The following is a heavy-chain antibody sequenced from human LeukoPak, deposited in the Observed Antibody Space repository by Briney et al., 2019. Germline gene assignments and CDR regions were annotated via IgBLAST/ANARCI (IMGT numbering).Heavy chain of an antibody. CDR1: GGSVSSGSNY. D-gene: IGHD2-21*02. J-gene: IGHJ4*02. CDR2: IYYTGST. CDR3: ARVNTYCGGDCYTFDY. Sequence: PSETLSLTCTVSGGSVSSGSNYWTWIRQPPGKGLEWIGYIYYTGSTNYYNPSLKSRVTISVDTSKNQFSLKLSSVTAADTAVYYCARVNTYCGGDCYTFDYWGQGTLVTVSS. V-gene: IGHV4-61*01.